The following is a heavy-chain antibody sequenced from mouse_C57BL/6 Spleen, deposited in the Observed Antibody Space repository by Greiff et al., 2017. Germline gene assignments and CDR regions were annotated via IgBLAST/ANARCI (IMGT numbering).Heavy chain of an antibody. D-gene: IGHD2-5*01. CDR1: GYTFTSYW. V-gene: IGHV1-53*01. CDR2: INPSNGGT. Sequence: VQLQQPGTELVKPGASVKLSCKASGYTFTSYWMHWVKQRPGQGLEWIGNINPSNGGTNYNEKFKSKATLTVDKSSSTAYMQLSSLTSEDSAVYDCARGDYSNYWYFDVWGTGTTVTVSS. J-gene: IGHJ1*03. CDR3: ARGDYSNYWYFDV.